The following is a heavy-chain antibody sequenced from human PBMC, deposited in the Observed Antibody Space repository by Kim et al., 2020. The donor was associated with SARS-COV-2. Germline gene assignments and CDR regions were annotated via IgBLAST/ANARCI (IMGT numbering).Heavy chain of an antibody. CDR1: GYRFTTYW. V-gene: IGHV5-51*01. Sequence: GESLKISCKGTGYRFTTYWIAWVRQMPGKGLELVGIIYPADSDARYSPSFQGQVTISADNSLGTAYLQGNSLKASDTAIYFCTRLGATTPPYYFDFWGQGTLVTVAS. J-gene: IGHJ4*02. CDR2: IYPADSDA. CDR3: TRLGATTPPYYFDF. D-gene: IGHD3-10*01.